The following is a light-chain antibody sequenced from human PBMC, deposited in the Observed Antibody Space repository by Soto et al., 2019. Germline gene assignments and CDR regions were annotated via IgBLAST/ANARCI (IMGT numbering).Light chain of an antibody. V-gene: IGKV3-11*01. CDR3: QQRSNWPRVT. CDR1: QSVSSY. CDR2: DAS. Sequence: EIVLTQSPATLSLSPGERATLSCRASQSVSSYLAWYQQKPGQAPRLLIYDASNRATGIPARFSGSGSGTDFTLTISILEPEDFAVYYCQQRSNWPRVTFGPGTNVDI. J-gene: IGKJ3*01.